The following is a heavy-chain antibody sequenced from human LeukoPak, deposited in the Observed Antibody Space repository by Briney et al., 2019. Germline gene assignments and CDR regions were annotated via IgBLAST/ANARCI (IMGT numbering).Heavy chain of an antibody. CDR3: ASDHMLYAFHI. CDR2: IYTSGST. D-gene: IGHD3-10*02. CDR1: GGSISSGRYY. Sequence: SQTLSLTCTVSGGSISSGRYYWNWIRQPAGKGLEWIGRIYTSGSTNYNPSLKSRVTISVDTSKNQFSLKLISVTAADTAVYYCASDHMLYAFHIWGQGTMVTVSS. V-gene: IGHV4-61*02. J-gene: IGHJ3*02.